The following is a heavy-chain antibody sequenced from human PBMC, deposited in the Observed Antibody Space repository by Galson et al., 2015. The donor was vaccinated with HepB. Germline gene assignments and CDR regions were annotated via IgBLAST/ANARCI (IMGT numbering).Heavy chain of an antibody. D-gene: IGHD3-10*01. CDR3: ARVRGSGSYYTLDQSYFDY. CDR1: GGSFSGYY. CDR2: INHSGST. J-gene: IGHJ4*02. V-gene: IGHV4-34*01. Sequence: TLSLTCAVYGGSFSGYYWSWIRQPPGKGLEWIGEINHSGSTNYNPSLKSRVTISVDTSKNQFSLKLSSVTAADTAVYYCARVRGSGSYYTLDQSYFDYWGQGTLVTVSS.